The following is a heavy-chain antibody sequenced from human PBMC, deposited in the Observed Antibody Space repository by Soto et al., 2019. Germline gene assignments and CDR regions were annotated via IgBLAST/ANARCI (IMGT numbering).Heavy chain of an antibody. Sequence: PSETLSLTCTVSGGSISSSSYYWGWIRQPPGRGLEWIGYVYYTGGTSYNPSLNSRVTVSADTSTNHISLTLTSVTAADTAIYYCVRQGIGNLHGLVDVWGQGTAVTVS. D-gene: IGHD3-10*01. V-gene: IGHV4-61*05. CDR2: VYYTGGT. CDR3: VRQGIGNLHGLVDV. J-gene: IGHJ6*02. CDR1: GGSISSSSYY.